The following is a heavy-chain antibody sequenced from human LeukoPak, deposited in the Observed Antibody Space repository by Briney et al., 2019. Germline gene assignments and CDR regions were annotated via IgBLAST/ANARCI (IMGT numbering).Heavy chain of an antibody. CDR2: ISNSSSTI. V-gene: IGHV3-48*01. CDR1: GFTFSSYS. J-gene: IGHJ4*02. D-gene: IGHD6-19*01. CDR3: ARAIGSEVAGIIYFDY. Sequence: PGGSLRLSCAASGFTFSSYSMNWVRQAPGKGLEWVSYISNSSSTIYYADSVKGRFTISRDNAKNSLYLQMNSLRAEDTAVYYCARAIGSEVAGIIYFDYWGQGTLVTVSS.